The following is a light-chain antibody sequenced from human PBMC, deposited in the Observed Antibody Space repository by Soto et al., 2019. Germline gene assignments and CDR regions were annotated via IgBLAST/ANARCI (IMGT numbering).Light chain of an antibody. CDR2: EVS. V-gene: IGLV2-14*01. J-gene: IGLJ1*01. CDR3: SSYTSSSTLVV. CDR1: SSDVGGYNY. Sequence: QSALTQPASVSGSPGQSMTISCPGTSSDVGGYNYVSWYQQHPGKAPKLMIYEVSNRPSGVSNRFSGSKSGNTASLTISGLQAEDEADYYCSSYTSSSTLVVFGTGTKVTVL.